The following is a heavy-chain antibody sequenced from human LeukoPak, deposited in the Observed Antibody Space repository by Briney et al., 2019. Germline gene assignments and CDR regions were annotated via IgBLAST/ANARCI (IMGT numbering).Heavy chain of an antibody. D-gene: IGHD3-22*01. J-gene: IGHJ3*02. CDR2: INHSGST. V-gene: IGHV4-34*01. CDR1: GGSFSGYY. Sequence: SETLSLTCAVYGGSFSGYYWSWIRQPPGKGLEWIGEINHSGSTNYNPSLKSRVTISVDTSKNQFSLKLSSVTAADTAVYYCARDQTTYYYDSSRSFDIWGQGTIVTVSS. CDR3: ARDQTTYYYDSSRSFDI.